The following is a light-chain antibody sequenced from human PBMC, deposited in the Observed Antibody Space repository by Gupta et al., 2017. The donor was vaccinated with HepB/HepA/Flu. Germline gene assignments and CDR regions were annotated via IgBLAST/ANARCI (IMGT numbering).Light chain of an antibody. J-gene: IGLJ2*01. CDR2: KTN. CDR3: MWDRRNVIVD. Sequence: QSVVAPEPSFSVSPGQTVPPTCGMRSGSVSATYYPSWDQQTPSQAQRMVIYKTNRRSSGVPDRFSGSLCGNTAALTIAEAQAEDESHYHCMWDRRNVIVDVGGGTKLTVL. V-gene: IGLV8-61*01. CDR1: SGSVSATYY.